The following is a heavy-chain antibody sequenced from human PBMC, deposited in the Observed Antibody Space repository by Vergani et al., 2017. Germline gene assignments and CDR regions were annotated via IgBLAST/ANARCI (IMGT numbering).Heavy chain of an antibody. CDR1: GFIFRNYG. CDR3: VRDRGLCAGGRCYTEAWDY. J-gene: IGHJ4*02. CDR2: ISFDGTNE. D-gene: IGHD2-2*02. V-gene: IGHV3-30*03. Sequence: QVQLVESGGGVVQPGGSRRLSCVVSGFIFRNYGMHWVRQAPGKGLEWVVGISFDGTNEYYPDLVKGRFTISRDIAKNTLYLQVRSLRLEDTGVYHCVRDRGLCAGGRCYTEAWDYWGQGTPVTVSS.